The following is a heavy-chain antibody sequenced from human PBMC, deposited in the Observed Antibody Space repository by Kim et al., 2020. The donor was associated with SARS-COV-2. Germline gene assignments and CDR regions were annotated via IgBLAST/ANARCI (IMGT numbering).Heavy chain of an antibody. CDR3: ARGLKRGYIYSFHP. J-gene: IGHJ5*02. V-gene: IGHV3-11*01. Sequence: DYVKGQFTISRDTAKNSLYLQMNSLRAQDTAVYYCARGLKRGYIYSFHPWGQGTLVTVSS. D-gene: IGHD5-18*01.